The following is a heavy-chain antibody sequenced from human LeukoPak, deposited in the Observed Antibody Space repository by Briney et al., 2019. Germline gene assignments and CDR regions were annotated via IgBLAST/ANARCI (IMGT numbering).Heavy chain of an antibody. D-gene: IGHD5-18*01. CDR1: GGSISSGGYY. CDR3: ARDSSSYGYYYFDY. J-gene: IGHJ4*02. V-gene: IGHV4-31*03. CDR2: IYYSGST. Sequence: SETLSLTCTVSGGSISSGGYYWSWIRQHPGKGLEWIGYIYYSGSTYYNPSLKSRVTISVDTSKNQFSLKLSSVTAADTGVYYCARDSSSYGYYYFDYWGQGTLVTVSS.